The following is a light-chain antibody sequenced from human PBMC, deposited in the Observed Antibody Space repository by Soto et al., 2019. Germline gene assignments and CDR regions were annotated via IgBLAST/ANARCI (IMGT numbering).Light chain of an antibody. CDR3: QQYGSSPIT. CDR2: DAS. J-gene: IGKJ5*01. V-gene: IGKV4-1*01. CDR1: QSVLYNSNNKNY. Sequence: DIVMTQSPDSLAVSLGERATINCKSSQSVLYNSNNKNYLAWYQQKSGQAPRLLIFDASSRTTGSPDRFSGSGSGTDFTLTISRLEPEDFAVYYCQQYGSSPITFGQGTRLEIK.